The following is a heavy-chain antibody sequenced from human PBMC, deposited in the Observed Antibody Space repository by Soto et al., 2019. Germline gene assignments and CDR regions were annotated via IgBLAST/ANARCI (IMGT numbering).Heavy chain of an antibody. Sequence: SETLYLPCAVSRDSINSRHWSYWVRQPTGKGLEWIGQISHSGTTNYNPSLTSRVTISVDKSKNRFSLKLTSVTAADTAVYYFSSRFFCSGPQTDSRRDCSGQGTRVTVCS. V-gene: IGHV4-4*02. CDR2: ISHSGTT. J-gene: IGHJ4*02. CDR3: SSRFFCSGPQTDSRRDC. CDR1: RDSINSRHW. D-gene: IGHD3-3*01.